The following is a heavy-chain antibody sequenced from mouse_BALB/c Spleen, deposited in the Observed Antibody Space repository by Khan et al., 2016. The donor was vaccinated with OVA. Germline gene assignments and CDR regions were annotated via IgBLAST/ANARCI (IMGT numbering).Heavy chain of an antibody. CDR1: GYTLTRYY. J-gene: IGHJ2*01. D-gene: IGHD1-2*01. V-gene: IGHV1S81*02. CDR2: SNPGNGGT. CDR3: TRNYGYDYFDY. Sequence: QVQLKESGAELVKPGASVKLSCKASGYTLTRYYMYWVKQRPGQGLEWIGGSNPGNGGTNLNEKFKNKATLTVDKSSTTVYMQLSSLTSEDSAVYYCTRNYGYDYFDYWRPGTTLTVSS.